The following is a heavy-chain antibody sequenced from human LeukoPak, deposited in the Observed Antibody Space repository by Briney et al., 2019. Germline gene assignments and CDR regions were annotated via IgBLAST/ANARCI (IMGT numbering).Heavy chain of an antibody. CDR2: IYYSGST. V-gene: IGHV4-59*11. CDR3: ARERDYPNYYYMDV. J-gene: IGHJ6*03. Sequence: SETLSLTCTVSGGSISSHYWSWIRQPPGKGLEWIGYIYYSGSTNYNPSLKSRVTISVDTSKNQFSLKLSSVTAADTAVYYCARERDYPNYYYMDVWGKGTTVTVSS. D-gene: IGHD4-17*01. CDR1: GGSISSHY.